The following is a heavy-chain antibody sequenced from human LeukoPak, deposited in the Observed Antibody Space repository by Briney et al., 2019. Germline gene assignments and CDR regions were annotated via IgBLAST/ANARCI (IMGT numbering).Heavy chain of an antibody. CDR2: VRYDGSKK. CDR3: AKGNYSGSFQSHDFDY. V-gene: IGHV3-30*02. CDR1: GFTFSNYG. D-gene: IGHD3-10*01. J-gene: IGHJ4*02. Sequence: GGSLRLSCAASGFTFSNYGMHWVRQAPGKGLEWVAFVRYDGSKKSFADSVKGRFTISRDNSKNTLSLQMNSLRAEDTAVYYCAKGNYSGSFQSHDFDYWGQGTLVTVSS.